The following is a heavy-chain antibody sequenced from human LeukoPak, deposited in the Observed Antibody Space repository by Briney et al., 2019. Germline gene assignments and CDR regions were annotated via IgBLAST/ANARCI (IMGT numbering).Heavy chain of an antibody. D-gene: IGHD3-10*01. CDR2: IDPSDSYT. Sequence: GESLRISCKGSGYSFTSYWISWVRQMPGKGLEWMGRIDPSDSYTNYSPSFQGHVTISADKSISTAYLQWSSLKASDTAMYYCASAVGSGSYLPYYYSGMDVWGKGTTVTVSS. CDR1: GYSFTSYW. V-gene: IGHV5-10-1*01. CDR3: ASAVGSGSYLPYYYSGMDV. J-gene: IGHJ6*04.